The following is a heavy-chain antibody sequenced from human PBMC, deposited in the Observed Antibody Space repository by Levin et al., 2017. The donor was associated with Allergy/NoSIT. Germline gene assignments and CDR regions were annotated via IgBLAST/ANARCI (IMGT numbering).Heavy chain of an antibody. V-gene: IGHV3-30*18. D-gene: IGHD3-10*01. CDR2: IPFAGSSK. J-gene: IGHJ4*02. Sequence: GESLKISCTASGFTFSRYVMHWVRRAPGKGLEWVALIPFAGSSKYYADSVKGRFTISRDNSKNTVFLQMNSLRTEDTAIYYCGKDQDYYGAGNYVDSWGQGTQVTVSS. CDR3: GKDQDYYGAGNYVDS. CDR1: GFTFSRYV.